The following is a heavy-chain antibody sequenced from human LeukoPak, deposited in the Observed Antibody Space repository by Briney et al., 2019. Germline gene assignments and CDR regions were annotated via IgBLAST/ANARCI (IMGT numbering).Heavy chain of an antibody. V-gene: IGHV1-2*02. CDR2: INPNSGGT. Sequence: ASVKVSCKASGYTFTGYYMHWVRQAPGQGLEWMGWINPNSGGTNYAQKFQGRVTMTRDTSISTAYMELSRLRSDDTAVYYCARDGQYYYDSSGFLTLGPWGQGTLVTVSS. J-gene: IGHJ5*02. CDR1: GYTFTGYY. CDR3: ARDGQYYYDSSGFLTLGP. D-gene: IGHD3-22*01.